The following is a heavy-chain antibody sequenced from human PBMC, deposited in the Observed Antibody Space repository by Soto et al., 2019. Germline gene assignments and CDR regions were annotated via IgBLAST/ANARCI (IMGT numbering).Heavy chain of an antibody. CDR3: ASTNYDFWSGYPVYYYYGMDV. V-gene: IGHV1-46*01. CDR1: GYIFTNYY. CDR2: INPLPTSGST. Sequence: GASVKVSCKASGYIFTNYYIHWVRQAPGQGLEWMAIINPLPTSGSTNYAQKFQGRVTVTRDTSTSTVYLELSSLRSEDTAVYYCASTNYDFWSGYPVYYYYGMDVWGQGTTVTVSS. J-gene: IGHJ6*02. D-gene: IGHD3-3*01.